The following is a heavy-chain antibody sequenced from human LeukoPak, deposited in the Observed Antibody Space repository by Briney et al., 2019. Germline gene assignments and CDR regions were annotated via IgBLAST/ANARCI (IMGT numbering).Heavy chain of an antibody. V-gene: IGHV6-1*01. Sequence: SQTLSLTCAISGVSVSSNSAAWNWIRQSPSRGLEWLGRTYYRSKWYNDYAVSVKSRMTINPDTSKNQFSLQLNSVTPEDTAVYYCARGDGYNYAEYFQHWGQGTLVTVSS. J-gene: IGHJ1*01. CDR3: ARGDGYNYAEYFQH. CDR1: GVSVSSNSAA. CDR2: TYYRSKWYN. D-gene: IGHD5-24*01.